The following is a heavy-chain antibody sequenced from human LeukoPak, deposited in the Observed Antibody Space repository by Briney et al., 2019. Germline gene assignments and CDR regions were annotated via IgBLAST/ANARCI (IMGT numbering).Heavy chain of an antibody. CDR3: ATTRSWGYYYGSGSYYFDY. J-gene: IGHJ4*02. V-gene: IGHV4-39*01. D-gene: IGHD3-10*01. CDR2: IYYSGST. CDR1: GGSISSSSYY. Sequence: PSETLSLTCTVSGGSISSSSYYWGWIRQPPGKGLERIGSIYYSGSTYYNPSLKSRVTISVDTSKNQFSLKLSSVTAADTTVYYCATTRSWGYYYGSGSYYFDYWGQGTLVTVSS.